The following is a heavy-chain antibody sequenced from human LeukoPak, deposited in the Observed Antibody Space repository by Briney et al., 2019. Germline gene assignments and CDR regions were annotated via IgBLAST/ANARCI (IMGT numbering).Heavy chain of an antibody. CDR2: IYYSGST. D-gene: IGHD3-22*01. Sequence: SETLSLTCTVSGGSVSSGSYYWSWIRQPPGKGLEWIGYIYYSGSTNYNPSLKSRVTISVDTSKNQFSLKLSSVTAADTAVYYCARHVQDYYDSSGYFGYRGQGTLVTVSS. CDR1: GGSVSSGSYY. CDR3: ARHVQDYYDSSGYFGY. V-gene: IGHV4-61*01. J-gene: IGHJ4*02.